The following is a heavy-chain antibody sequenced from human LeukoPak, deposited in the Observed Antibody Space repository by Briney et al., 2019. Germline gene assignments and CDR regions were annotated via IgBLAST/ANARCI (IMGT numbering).Heavy chain of an antibody. CDR1: GGSISSYY. J-gene: IGHJ4*02. Sequence: SETLSLTCTVSGGSISSYYWSWIRQPPGKGLEWIGYIYYSGSTNYNPSLKSRVTISVDTSKNQFSLILRSVTAADTAMYYCARLSSGYYSRFDYWGQGTLVTVSS. V-gene: IGHV4-59*08. D-gene: IGHD3-22*01. CDR2: IYYSGST. CDR3: ARLSSGYYSRFDY.